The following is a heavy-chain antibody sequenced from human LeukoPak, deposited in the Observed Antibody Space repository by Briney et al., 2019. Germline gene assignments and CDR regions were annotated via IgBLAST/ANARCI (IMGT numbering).Heavy chain of an antibody. D-gene: IGHD3-22*01. V-gene: IGHV4-38-2*02. CDR1: GYSISGGFY. CDR2: IHHSGDT. CDR3: ARDERDYYDSSGYYNF. Sequence: SETLSLTCSVSGYSISGGFYWGWIRQPPGKGLEWIGTIHHSGDTYYNPFLKSRVTISIDTSKNQFYLDLSSVTAADTAVYYCARDERDYYDSSGYYNFWGQGTLFTVSA. J-gene: IGHJ4*02.